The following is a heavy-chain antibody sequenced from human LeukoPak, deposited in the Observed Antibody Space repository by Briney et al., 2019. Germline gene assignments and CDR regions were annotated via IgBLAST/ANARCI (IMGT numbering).Heavy chain of an antibody. CDR3: AREDYSSSWYPYYYMDV. CDR1: RFTFSSYW. J-gene: IGHJ6*03. D-gene: IGHD6-13*01. Sequence: GGSLRLSCAASRFTFSSYWMSWVRQAPGKGLEWVANIKQDGSEKYYVDSVKGRFTISRDNAKNSLYLQMNSLRAEDTAVYYCAREDYSSSWYPYYYMDVWGKGTTVTISS. CDR2: IKQDGSEK. V-gene: IGHV3-7*01.